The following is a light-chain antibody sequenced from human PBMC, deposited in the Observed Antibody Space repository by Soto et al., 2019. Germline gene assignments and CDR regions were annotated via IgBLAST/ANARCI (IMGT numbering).Light chain of an antibody. CDR1: SSDVGDSNS. V-gene: IGLV2-8*01. J-gene: IGLJ1*01. CDR3: SSYAGSNNYV. Sequence: QSVLTQPPSASGSPGQSVTISCTGTSSDVGDSNSVSWYQQHPGKAPKLMIYEVSKRPSGVPDRVAGSKAGNTASQTVSGLQAEDEADYYCSSYAGSNNYVFGTGTKVTVL. CDR2: EVS.